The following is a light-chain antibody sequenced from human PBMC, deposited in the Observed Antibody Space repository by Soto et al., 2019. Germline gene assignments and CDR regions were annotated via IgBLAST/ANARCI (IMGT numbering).Light chain of an antibody. CDR2: AAS. J-gene: IGKJ1*01. CDR1: HNLDKW. V-gene: IGKV1-6*01. Sequence: IQMTRSPSSLSVYVRYRVTITCRASHNLDKWLAWYQQKPGKAPKLLIYAASSLQSGVPSRFSGSASGTDFTLTISSLQPEDFATYYCLQDYSYPWTFGQGTKVDIK. CDR3: LQDYSYPWT.